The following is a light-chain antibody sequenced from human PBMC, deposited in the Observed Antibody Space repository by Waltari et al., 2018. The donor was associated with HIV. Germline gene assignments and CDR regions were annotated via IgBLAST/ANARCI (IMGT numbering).Light chain of an antibody. CDR2: DKN. Sequence: QTVVTQETSFSVSPGGTVTLTCGLSSGSVSSRYYPCSYQKTPGLPPRILLYDKNTPSSGAPDRFSGSTLGNKAALTITGAQSDDESEYYCLLYVGTGIWVFGGGTKLTVL. J-gene: IGLJ3*02. CDR3: LLYVGTGIWV. V-gene: IGLV8-61*01. CDR1: SGSVSSRYY.